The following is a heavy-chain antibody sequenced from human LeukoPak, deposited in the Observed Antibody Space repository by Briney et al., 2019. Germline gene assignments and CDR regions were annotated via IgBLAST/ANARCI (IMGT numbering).Heavy chain of an antibody. CDR2: IYYSGST. V-gene: IGHV4-30-4*01. Sequence: SQTLSLTCTVSGGSISSGGYYWSWIRQPPGEGLEWIGYIYYSGSTYYHPSLKSRVTISLDTSKNQFSLKLSSVTAADTAVYYCARVTTVTTSFHFDYWGQGTMVT. CDR3: ARVTTVTTSFHFDY. D-gene: IGHD4-17*01. J-gene: IGHJ4*02. CDR1: GGSISSGGYY.